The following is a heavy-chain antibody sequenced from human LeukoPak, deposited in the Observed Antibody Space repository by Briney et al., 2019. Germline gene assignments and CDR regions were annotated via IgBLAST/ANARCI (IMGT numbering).Heavy chain of an antibody. Sequence: GGSLRLSCAASGFTFSSYEMNWVRQAPGKGLEWVSSISATSKYIYYAPSVRGRFTISRDNARNSLYLQMSSLRADDTAVYFCARDESSSWIRVLDYYYLDVWGKGTTVTVSS. CDR3: ARDESSSWIRVLDYYYLDV. J-gene: IGHJ6*03. CDR1: GFTFSSYE. CDR2: ISATSKYI. D-gene: IGHD6-13*01. V-gene: IGHV3-21*01.